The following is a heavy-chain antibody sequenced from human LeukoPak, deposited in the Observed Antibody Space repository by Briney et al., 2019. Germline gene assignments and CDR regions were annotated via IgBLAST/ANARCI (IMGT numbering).Heavy chain of an antibody. Sequence: GGSLRLSCAASGFTFSSYSMNWVRQAPGKGLEWVSSISSSSSYIYYADSVKGRFTISRDNAKNSLYLQMNSLRAEDTAVYYCARGRLYYGSGSYYNPSSWFDPWGQGTLVTVSS. CDR1: GFTFSSYS. V-gene: IGHV3-21*01. J-gene: IGHJ5*02. D-gene: IGHD3-10*01. CDR2: ISSSSSYI. CDR3: ARGRLYYGSGSYYNPSSWFDP.